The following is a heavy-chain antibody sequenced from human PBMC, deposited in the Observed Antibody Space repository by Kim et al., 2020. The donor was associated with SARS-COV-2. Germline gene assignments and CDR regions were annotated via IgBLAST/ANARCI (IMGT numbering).Heavy chain of an antibody. V-gene: IGHV5-51*01. J-gene: IGHJ6*03. CDR2: IYPGDSDT. CDR3: ARQGLQSINYYYYYYMDV. D-gene: IGHD4-4*01. Sequence: GESLKISCKGSGYSFTSYWIGWVRQMPGKGLEWMGIIYPGDSDTRYSPSFQGQVTISADKSISTAYLQWSSLKASDTAMYYCARQGLQSINYYYYYYMDVWGKGTTVTVSS. CDR1: GYSFTSYW.